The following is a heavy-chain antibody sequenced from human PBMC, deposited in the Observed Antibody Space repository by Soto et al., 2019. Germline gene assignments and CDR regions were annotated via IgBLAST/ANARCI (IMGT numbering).Heavy chain of an antibody. V-gene: IGHV3-23*01. CDR1: GFTFTSYT. Sequence: EVQLLESGGALVQPGESLRLSCAASGFTFTSYTLTWVRQAPGKGLEWVSSISGSGGRTDYADSVKGRFTISRDNSKSTLYLQMSSLSAEDTAKYYCAIPDAPIDYWGQGTLVTVSS. D-gene: IGHD2-8*01. CDR2: ISGSGGRT. J-gene: IGHJ4*02. CDR3: AIPDAPIDY.